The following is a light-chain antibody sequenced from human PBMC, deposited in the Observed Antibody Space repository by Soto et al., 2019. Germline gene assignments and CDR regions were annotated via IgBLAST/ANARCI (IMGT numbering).Light chain of an antibody. J-gene: IGKJ1*01. CDR2: KAS. CDR3: QQYNAYPWT. V-gene: IGKV1-5*03. Sequence: DIQVTQSPASLSAAAGDRVTITCRASQSISSWLAWYQQKPGKAPKLLIYKASTLESGVPSNFSGSGSGTEFTLTISSLQPEDFATYYCQQYNAYPWTLGQGTKVDIK. CDR1: QSISSW.